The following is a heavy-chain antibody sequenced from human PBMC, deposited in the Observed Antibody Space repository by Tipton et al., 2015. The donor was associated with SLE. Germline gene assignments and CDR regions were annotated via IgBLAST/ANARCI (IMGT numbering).Heavy chain of an antibody. D-gene: IGHD5-12*01. CDR3: ARQVGSAYGYFYMDV. CDR2: IYPGDSDT. CDR1: GYSFSDYW. J-gene: IGHJ6*03. Sequence: QLVQSGAEVIKPGESLKISCKGSGYSFSDYWIGWVRQMPGKGLEWLGAIYPGDSDTRYSPSFQGQVTISAGKSISTASLQWSSLKASDTAIYYCARQVGSAYGYFYMDVWAKGTTVTVSS. V-gene: IGHV5-51*01.